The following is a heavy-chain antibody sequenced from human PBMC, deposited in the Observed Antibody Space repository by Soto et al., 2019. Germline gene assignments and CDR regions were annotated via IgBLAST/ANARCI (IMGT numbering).Heavy chain of an antibody. V-gene: IGHV3-11*01. J-gene: IGHJ3*02. CDR2: ISSSGRTI. CDR1: GFTFSDYY. Sequence: QVQLVESGGGLVKPGGSLRLSCAASGFTFSDYYMSWIRQAPGKGLEWVSYISSSGRTIYYAASVTGRFTISRDNAKNSLYQQMNSLRAEDTAVYYCARDLSEDGDYNAFDIWGQGTMVTVSS. CDR3: ARDLSEDGDYNAFDI. D-gene: IGHD4-17*01.